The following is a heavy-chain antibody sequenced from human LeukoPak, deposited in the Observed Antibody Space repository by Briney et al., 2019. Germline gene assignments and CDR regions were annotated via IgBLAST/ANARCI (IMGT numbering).Heavy chain of an antibody. CDR1: GYTFTGYY. CDR2: ISAYNGNT. Sequence: EASVKVSCKASGYTFTGYYMHWVRQAPGQGLEWMGWISAYNGNTNYAQKLQGRVTMTTDTSTSTAYMELRSLRSDDTAVYYCAREASLYYWGQGTLVTVSS. CDR3: AREASLYY. J-gene: IGHJ4*02. V-gene: IGHV1-18*04.